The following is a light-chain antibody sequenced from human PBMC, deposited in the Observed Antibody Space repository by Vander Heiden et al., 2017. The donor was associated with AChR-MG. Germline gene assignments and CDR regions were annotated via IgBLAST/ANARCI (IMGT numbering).Light chain of an antibody. Sequence: SSELTQDPAVSVALGQTIRLTCQGDSRKKYYASWFQQKQGQAPVLVIHGKDNRPSGISDRFSGSDSEDTASLTITGAQAEDEADYYCCSRDSSDSHVVFGGGTKLTVL. V-gene: IGLV3-19*01. CDR3: CSRDSSDSHVV. CDR2: GKD. J-gene: IGLJ2*01. CDR1: SRKKYY.